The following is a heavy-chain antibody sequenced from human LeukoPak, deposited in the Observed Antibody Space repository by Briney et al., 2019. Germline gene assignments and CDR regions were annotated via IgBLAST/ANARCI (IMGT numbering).Heavy chain of an antibody. J-gene: IGHJ4*02. V-gene: IGHV1-2*02. Sequence: ASVKVSCKASGYTFTSYDINWVRQATGQGLEWMGWMNSNSGGTNYAQKFQGGVTMTRDTSISTAYMELSRLTSDGTAVYYCASGDSSLLGWYFDYWGQGTLVTVSS. CDR3: ASGDSSLLGWYFDY. CDR2: MNSNSGGT. CDR1: GYTFTSYD. D-gene: IGHD4-23*01.